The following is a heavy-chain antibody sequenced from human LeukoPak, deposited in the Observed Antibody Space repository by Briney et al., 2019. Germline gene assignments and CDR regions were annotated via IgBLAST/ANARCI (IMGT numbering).Heavy chain of an antibody. CDR3: ARTDGEMTGANYVLRYFDWLQGNWFDP. V-gene: IGHV1-18*01. Sequence: GASVKVSCKASGYTFTSYGISWVRQAPGQGLEWMGWISAYNGNTNYAQKLQGRVTMTTDTSTSTAYMELRSLRSDDTAVYYCARTDGEMTGANYVLRYFDWLQGNWFDPWGQGTLVTVSS. CDR1: GYTFTSYG. CDR2: ISAYNGNT. J-gene: IGHJ5*02. D-gene: IGHD3-9*01.